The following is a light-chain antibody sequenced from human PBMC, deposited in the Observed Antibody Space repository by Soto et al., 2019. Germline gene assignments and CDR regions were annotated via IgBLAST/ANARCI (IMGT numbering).Light chain of an antibody. CDR2: DAS. V-gene: IGKV3-11*01. Sequence: EIVLTQSPATLSLSPGERATHFCRASQSISNFLAWYQQKPGQAPRLLIYDASNRATGIPARFSGSGSGTDFTLTISGLEPEDFAVYYCQQRSNWLFGPGTKVDI. CDR1: QSISNF. J-gene: IGKJ3*01. CDR3: QQRSNWL.